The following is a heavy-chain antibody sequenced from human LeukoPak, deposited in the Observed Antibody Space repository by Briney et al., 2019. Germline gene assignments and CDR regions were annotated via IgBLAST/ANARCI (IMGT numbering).Heavy chain of an antibody. CDR1: GFSFTDAW. Sequence: PGGSLRLSCAAPGFSFTDAWMNWVRQAPGKGLETVGRIKSKSDGGTTYYAAPVKGRFTISRDDTKNTLYLQMNSLKIEDTAVYYCTTDLGSDWGQGTLVTVSS. J-gene: IGHJ4*02. V-gene: IGHV3-15*01. D-gene: IGHD1-26*01. CDR2: IKSKSDGGTT. CDR3: TTDLGSD.